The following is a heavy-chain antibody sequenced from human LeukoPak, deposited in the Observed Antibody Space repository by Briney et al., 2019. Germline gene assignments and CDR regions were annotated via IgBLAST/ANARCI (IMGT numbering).Heavy chain of an antibody. V-gene: IGHV4-30-2*01. J-gene: IGHJ5*02. CDR2: IYHTGNT. CDR3: ARGFFVREDPGSWFDP. D-gene: IGHD3-10*02. Sequence: SQTLSLTCAVFGGSISSGGYSWNWIRQPPGKGLEWIGYIYHTGNTFYNPSLKSRVTISVDRSKNQFSLRLTSVTAADTAVYYCARGFFVREDPGSWFDPWGQGTLVTVSP. CDR1: GGSISSGGYS.